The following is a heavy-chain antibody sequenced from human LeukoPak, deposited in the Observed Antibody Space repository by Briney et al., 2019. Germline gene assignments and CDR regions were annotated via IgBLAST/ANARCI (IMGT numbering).Heavy chain of an antibody. CDR2: IYYSGST. Sequence: PSETLSLTCTVSGGSISSSSYYWGWIRQPPGKGLEWIGSIYYSGSTYYNPSLKSRVTIYVDTSKNQFSLKLSSVTAADTAVYYCATLGRQWLVDYWGQGTLVTVSS. J-gene: IGHJ4*02. CDR1: GGSISSSSYY. CDR3: ATLGRQWLVDY. D-gene: IGHD6-19*01. V-gene: IGHV4-39*01.